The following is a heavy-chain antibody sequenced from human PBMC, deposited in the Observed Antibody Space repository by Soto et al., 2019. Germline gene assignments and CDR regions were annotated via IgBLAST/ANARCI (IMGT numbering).Heavy chain of an antibody. J-gene: IGHJ3*02. V-gene: IGHV3-23*01. Sequence: GGSLRLSCAASGFTFRNYAMSWVRQAPGKGLEWVSALTDSGGNKYHADSVKGRFTISRDNSKDTLYLQMNSLRAEDTAVYYWAKFRSRGGIADVFEIWGKGTMDTVSS. CDR3: AKFRSRGGIADVFEI. CDR2: LTDSGGNK. CDR1: GFTFRNYA. D-gene: IGHD6-13*01.